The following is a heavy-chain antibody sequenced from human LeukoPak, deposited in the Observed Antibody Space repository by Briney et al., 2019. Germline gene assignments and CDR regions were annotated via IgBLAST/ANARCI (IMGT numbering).Heavy chain of an antibody. CDR2: ISGSGGST. V-gene: IGHV3-23*01. CDR1: GFTFSSYS. CDR3: AKDYYDSSGYYRNDY. D-gene: IGHD3-22*01. J-gene: IGHJ4*02. Sequence: GGSLRLSCAASGFTFSSYSMNWVRQAPGKGLEWVSAISGSGGSTYYADSVKGRFTISRDNSKNTLYLQMNSLRAEDTAVYYCAKDYYDSSGYYRNDYWGQGTLVTVSS.